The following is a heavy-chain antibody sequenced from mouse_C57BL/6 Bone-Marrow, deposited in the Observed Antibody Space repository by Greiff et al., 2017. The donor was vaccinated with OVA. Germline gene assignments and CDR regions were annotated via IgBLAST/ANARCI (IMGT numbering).Heavy chain of an antibody. Sequence: EVQLQESGAELVRPGASVKLSCTASGFNIKDYYMHWVKQRPEQGLEWIGRIDTEDGDTEYAPKFQGKATMTADTSSNTAYLQLSSLTSEDTAVYYCTTEYYYGSRAMDYWGQGTSVTVSS. V-gene: IGHV14-1*01. D-gene: IGHD1-1*01. J-gene: IGHJ4*01. CDR1: GFNIKDYY. CDR3: TTEYYYGSRAMDY. CDR2: IDTEDGDT.